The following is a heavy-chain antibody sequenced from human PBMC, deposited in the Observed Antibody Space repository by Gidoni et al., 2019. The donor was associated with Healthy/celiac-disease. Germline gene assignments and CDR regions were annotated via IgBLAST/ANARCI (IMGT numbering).Heavy chain of an antibody. CDR2: ISWNSGSI. J-gene: IGHJ2*01. D-gene: IGHD2-21*01. V-gene: IGHV3-9*01. CDR1: GFPFADYA. Sequence: EVQLVESGGGLVQPGRSLRLSCAASGFPFADYARHWVRQAPGKGLEWVSGISWNSGSIGYADSVKGRFTISRDDAKNSLYLQMNSLRAEDTALYYCAKDNAGVWPLAYCGGDCGYFDLWGRGTLVTVSS. CDR3: AKDNAGVWPLAYCGGDCGYFDL.